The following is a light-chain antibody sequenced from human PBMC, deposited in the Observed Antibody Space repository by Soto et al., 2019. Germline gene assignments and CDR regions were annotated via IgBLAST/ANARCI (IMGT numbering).Light chain of an antibody. CDR2: DVS. Sequence: DIQMTQSPSTVSAYVGDSVTITCRASQSITTWLAWYQQRPGKAPKLLIYDVSSLQSGVPSRFSGSGSGTKFTLTIASLQPEDIATYYCQQYDNYPLTFGGGTKVDIK. CDR1: QSITTW. CDR3: QQYDNYPLT. V-gene: IGKV1-5*01. J-gene: IGKJ4*01.